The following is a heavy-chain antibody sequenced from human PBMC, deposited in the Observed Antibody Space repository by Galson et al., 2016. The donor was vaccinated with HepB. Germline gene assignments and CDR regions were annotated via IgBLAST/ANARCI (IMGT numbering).Heavy chain of an antibody. CDR1: GGTITTSAYS. CDR3: ARRTWTGAAGTLFFDF. J-gene: IGHJ4*02. D-gene: IGHD6-13*01. Sequence: SETLSLTCSVSGGTITTSAYSWGWIRQLPGKGLERIGSVKYDGNTKYNPSLKSRASISVDTSQNDFSLKMRSVTAADTALYFCARRTWTGAAGTLFFDFWGQGALVTVSS. CDR2: VKYDGNT. V-gene: IGHV4-39*02.